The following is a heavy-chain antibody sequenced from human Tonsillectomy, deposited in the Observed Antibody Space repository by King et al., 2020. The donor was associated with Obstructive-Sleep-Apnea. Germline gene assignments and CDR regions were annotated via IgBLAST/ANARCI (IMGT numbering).Heavy chain of an antibody. Sequence: VQLVESGGGLVKPGGSLRLSCAASGFTFSSFSMNWVRQAPGKGLEWVSFISRSSSYIYYADSVKGRFTISRDNAKNSLYLQMNSLRAEDTAVYYCASVVGGAAYYFDYWGQGTLVTVSS. D-gene: IGHD3-16*01. CDR2: ISRSSSYI. V-gene: IGHV3-21*01. CDR3: ASVVGGAAYYFDY. J-gene: IGHJ4*02. CDR1: GFTFSSFS.